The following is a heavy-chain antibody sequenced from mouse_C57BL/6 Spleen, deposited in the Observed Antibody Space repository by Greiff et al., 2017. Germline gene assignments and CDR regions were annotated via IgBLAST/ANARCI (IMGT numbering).Heavy chain of an antibody. J-gene: IGHJ3*01. CDR2: ISSGSSTI. CDR1: GFTFSDYG. D-gene: IGHD1-1*01. Sequence: EVKVVESGGGLVKPGGSLKLSCAASGFTFSDYGMHWVRQAPEKGLEWVAYISSGSSTIYYADTVKGRFTISRDNAKNTLFLQMTSLRSEDTAMYYCAREDYYGTSFAYWGQGTLVTVSA. V-gene: IGHV5-17*01. CDR3: AREDYYGTSFAY.